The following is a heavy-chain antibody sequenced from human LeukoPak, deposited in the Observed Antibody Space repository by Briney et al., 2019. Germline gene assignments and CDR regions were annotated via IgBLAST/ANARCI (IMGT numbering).Heavy chain of an antibody. J-gene: IGHJ6*02. CDR2: IGTAGDT. D-gene: IGHD2-2*01. CDR3: AREGYCSSTSCFQGMDV. V-gene: IGHV3-13*04. Sequence: GGSLGLSCAASGFTFSSYDMHWVHQATGKGLEWVSAIGTAGDTYYPGSVKGRFTISRENAKNSLYLQMNSLRAGDTAVYYCAREGYCSSTSCFQGMDVWGQGTTVTVSS. CDR1: GFTFSSYD.